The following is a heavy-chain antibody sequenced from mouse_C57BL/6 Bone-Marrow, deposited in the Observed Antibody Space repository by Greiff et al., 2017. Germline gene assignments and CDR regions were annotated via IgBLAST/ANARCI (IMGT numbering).Heavy chain of an antibody. CDR1: GFTFSSYG. CDR3: ARQNYGSRPFAY. V-gene: IGHV5-6*01. D-gene: IGHD1-1*01. CDR2: ISSGGSYT. Sequence: VQVVESGGDLVKPGGSLKLSCAASGFTFSSYGMSWVRQTPDKRLEWVATISSGGSYTYYPDSVKGRFTISRDNAKNTLYLQMSSLKSEDTAMYYCARQNYGSRPFAYWGQGTLVTVSA. J-gene: IGHJ3*01.